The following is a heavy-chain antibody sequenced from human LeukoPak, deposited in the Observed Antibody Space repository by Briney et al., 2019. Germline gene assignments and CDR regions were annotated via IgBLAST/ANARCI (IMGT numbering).Heavy chain of an antibody. J-gene: IGHJ6*02. D-gene: IGHD1/OR15-1a*01. CDR2: ISAYNGNT. CDR1: GYTFTSYG. CDR3: ARKTYSSSKLPWHGLEHPKSYYGMDV. Sequence: ASVKVSCKASGYTFTSYGISWVQQEPGQGLEWMGWISAYNGNTNYAQKLQGRVTMTTDPSTSTAYMERRSLRSDDTAVYYCARKTYSSSKLPWHGLEHPKSYYGMDVWGQGTTVTVSS. V-gene: IGHV1-18*01.